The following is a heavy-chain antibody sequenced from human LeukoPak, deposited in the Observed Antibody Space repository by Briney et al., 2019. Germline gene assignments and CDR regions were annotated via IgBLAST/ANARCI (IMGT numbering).Heavy chain of an antibody. V-gene: IGHV3-23*01. J-gene: IGHJ4*02. CDR3: AKDVAVRGVIGY. Sequence: GGSLRLSCAASGFTFSSYAMSWVRQAPGKGLQWVSTISASGGTTYYADSVKGRFTISRDNSKNTLYLQMDSLRADDTALYYCAKDVAVRGVIGYWGQGTLVTVSS. CDR2: ISASGGTT. D-gene: IGHD3-10*01. CDR1: GFTFSSYA.